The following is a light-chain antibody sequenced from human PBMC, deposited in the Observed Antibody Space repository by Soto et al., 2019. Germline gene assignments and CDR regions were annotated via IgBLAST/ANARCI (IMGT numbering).Light chain of an antibody. CDR2: QTS. CDR1: QYINTR. Sequence: EIVLTQSPATLSSFPGDRVTLSCRASQYINTRLAWYQHRPGQAPRLLIYQTSIRAAGIPARFSASGTGTDFTLTISRLEPEDFAVYYCHQYGSSPRIPFGQGTRLEI. V-gene: IGKV3-20*01. J-gene: IGKJ5*01. CDR3: HQYGSSPRIP.